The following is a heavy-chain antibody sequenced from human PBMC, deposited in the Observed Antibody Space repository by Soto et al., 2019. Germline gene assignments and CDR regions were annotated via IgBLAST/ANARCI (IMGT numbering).Heavy chain of an antibody. CDR3: ARGGDISGYGEYYYYGMGV. D-gene: IGHD3-9*01. CDR1: GFGVSNNY. J-gene: IGHJ6*02. Sequence: EVQLVESGGGLVQPGGSLRLSCAASGFGVSNNYMSWVRQAPGKGLEWVSAINSGGNTYYADSVKGRFTISRDNSKNTVYLKMNSVGSADTAVYYSARGGDISGYGEYYYYGMGVWGQGTTVTVSS. V-gene: IGHV3-66*01. CDR2: INSGGNT.